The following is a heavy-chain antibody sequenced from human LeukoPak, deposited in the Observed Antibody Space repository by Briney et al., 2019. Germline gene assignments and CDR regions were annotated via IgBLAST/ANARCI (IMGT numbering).Heavy chain of an antibody. Sequence: SETLSLTCTVSGGSISSYYWSWIRQPPGKGLKWIGYIYYSGSTNYNPSLKSRVTISVDTSKNQFSLKLSSVTAADTAVYYCARESITGNFDYWGQGTLVTVSS. CDR2: IYYSGST. J-gene: IGHJ4*02. CDR3: ARESITGNFDY. CDR1: GGSISSYY. D-gene: IGHD1-20*01. V-gene: IGHV4-59*01.